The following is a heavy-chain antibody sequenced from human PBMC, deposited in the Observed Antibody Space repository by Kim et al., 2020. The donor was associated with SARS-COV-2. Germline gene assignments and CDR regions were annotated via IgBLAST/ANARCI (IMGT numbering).Heavy chain of an antibody. J-gene: IGHJ4*02. D-gene: IGHD5-12*01. V-gene: IGHV3-30*03. CDR3: ATISPRYYFDY. Sequence: GGSLRLSCTASGFSFSSSGIHWVRQAPGKGLEWVAVISNDGSTQYYLDSVKGRFTISRDNSKNTLYLQMSSLRTEDTAVYYCATISPRYYFDYWGQGTLVTVSS. CDR1: GFSFSSSG. CDR2: ISNDGSTQ.